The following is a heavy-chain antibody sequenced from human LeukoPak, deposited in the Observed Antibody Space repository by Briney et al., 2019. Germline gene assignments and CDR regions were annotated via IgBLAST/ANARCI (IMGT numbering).Heavy chain of an antibody. CDR1: GGSISSHY. Sequence: SETLSLTCNVSGGSISSHYWSWIRQPPGKGLEWIGDIFYSGSTNYNPSLKSRLTISVDKSKKQFSLKLSSVTAADTAVYYCTREHREWLVRSYYYYGMDVWGQGTTVTVSS. CDR3: TREHREWLVRSYYYYGMDV. D-gene: IGHD6-19*01. J-gene: IGHJ6*02. V-gene: IGHV4-59*11. CDR2: IFYSGST.